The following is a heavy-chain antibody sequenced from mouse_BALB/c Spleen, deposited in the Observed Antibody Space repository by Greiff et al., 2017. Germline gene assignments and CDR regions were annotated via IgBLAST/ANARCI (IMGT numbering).Heavy chain of an antibody. CDR1: GFTFSSYA. V-gene: IGHV5-6-5*01. CDR2: ISSGGST. CDR3: ARQGNRYDDAMDY. D-gene: IGHD2-14*01. Sequence: DVMLVESGGGLVKPGGSLKLSCAASGFTFSSYAMSWVRQTPEKRLEWVASISSGGSTYYPDSVKGRFTISRDNARNILYLQMSSLRSEDTAMYYCARQGNRYDDAMDYWGQGTSVTVSS. J-gene: IGHJ4*01.